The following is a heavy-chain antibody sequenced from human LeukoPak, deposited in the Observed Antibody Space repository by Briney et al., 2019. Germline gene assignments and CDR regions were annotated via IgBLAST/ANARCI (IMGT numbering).Heavy chain of an antibody. Sequence: ASVKVSCKASGYTFTSYGISWVRQAPGQGLEWMGWISAYNGNTNYAQKLQGRVTMTTDTSTSTAYMELRSLRSDDTAVYYCARIAAAGDGRGAFDIWGQGTMVTVSS. D-gene: IGHD6-13*01. J-gene: IGHJ3*02. CDR2: ISAYNGNT. CDR3: ARIAAAGDGRGAFDI. V-gene: IGHV1-18*01. CDR1: GYTFTSYG.